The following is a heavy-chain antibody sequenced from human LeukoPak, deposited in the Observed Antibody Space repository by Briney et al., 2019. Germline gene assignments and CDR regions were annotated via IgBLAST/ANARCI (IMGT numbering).Heavy chain of an antibody. J-gene: IGHJ4*02. V-gene: IGHV3-30*18. D-gene: IGHD2-15*01. CDR1: GFTFSSYG. CDR2: ISYDGSNK. CDR3: AKDGGEYCSGGSCYSHFDY. Sequence: PGRSLRLSCAASGFTFSSYGMHWVRQAPGKGLEWVAVISYDGSNKYYADSVKGRFTISRGNSKNTLYLQMNSLRAEDTAVYYCAKDGGEYCSGGSCYSHFDYWGQGTLVTVSS.